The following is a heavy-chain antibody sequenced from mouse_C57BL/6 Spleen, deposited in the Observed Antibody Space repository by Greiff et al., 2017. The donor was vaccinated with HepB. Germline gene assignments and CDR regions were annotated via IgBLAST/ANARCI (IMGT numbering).Heavy chain of an antibody. CDR1: GYTFTSYG. V-gene: IGHV1-81*01. D-gene: IGHD2-4*01. CDR3: ARPYDYDVGYAMDY. Sequence: QVQLKESGAELARPGASVKLSCKASGYTFTSYGISWVKQRTGQGLEWIGEIYPRSGNTYYNEKFKGKATLTADKSSSTAYMELRSLTSEDSAVYFCARPYDYDVGYAMDYWGQGTSVTVSS. CDR2: IYPRSGNT. J-gene: IGHJ4*01.